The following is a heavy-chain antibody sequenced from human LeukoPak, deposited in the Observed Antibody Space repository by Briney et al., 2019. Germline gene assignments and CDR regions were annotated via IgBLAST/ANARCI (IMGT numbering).Heavy chain of an antibody. D-gene: IGHD6-13*01. V-gene: IGHV4-30-4*01. Sequence: SETLSLTCTVSGGSISSSDYYWSWIRQPPGKGLEWIGYIYYSGNTYYNPSLKSRVSVSVDTSKNQFSLKLSSVTAADTAVYYCASRPEIAAAGSFDYWGQGTLVTVSS. CDR3: ASRPEIAAAGSFDY. CDR1: GGSISSSDYY. J-gene: IGHJ4*02. CDR2: IYYSGNT.